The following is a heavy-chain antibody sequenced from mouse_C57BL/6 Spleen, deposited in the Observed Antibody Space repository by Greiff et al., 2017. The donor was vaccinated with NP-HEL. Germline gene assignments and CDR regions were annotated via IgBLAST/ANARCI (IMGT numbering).Heavy chain of an antibody. J-gene: IGHJ1*03. D-gene: IGHD1-1*01. CDR1: GYTFTTYP. Sequence: VKLMGSGAELVKPGASVKMSCKASGYTFTTYPIEWMKQNHGKSLEWIGNFHTYNDDTTYNEKFKGKATLTVEKSSSTFYLKLCLLTSYDSAVYSGTRNYYGSSYEYCDVWGTGTTVTVSS. V-gene: IGHV1-47*01. CDR2: FHTYNDDT. CDR3: TRNYYGSSYEYCDV.